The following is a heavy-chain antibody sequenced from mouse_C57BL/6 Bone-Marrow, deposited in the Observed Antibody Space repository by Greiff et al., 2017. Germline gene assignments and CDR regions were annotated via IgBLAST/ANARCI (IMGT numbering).Heavy chain of an antibody. V-gene: IGHV1-4*01. CDR3: ARSTTFPFDY. CDR2: INPSSGYT. CDR1: GYTFTSYT. J-gene: IGHJ2*01. D-gene: IGHD1-1*01. Sequence: LQESGAELARPGASVKMSCKASGYTFTSYTMHWVKQRPGQGLEWIGYINPSSGYTKYNQKFKDQATLTADKSSSTAYMQLSSLTSEDSAVYYCARSTTFPFDYWGQGTTLTVSS.